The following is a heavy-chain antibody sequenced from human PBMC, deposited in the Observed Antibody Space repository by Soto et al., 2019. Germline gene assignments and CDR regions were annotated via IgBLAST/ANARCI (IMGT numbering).Heavy chain of an antibody. CDR3: ARDHSIMGVLGF. CDR1: GFTFSSYS. Sequence: PGGSLRLSCAASGFTFSSYSMNWVRQAPGKGLEWISYINSDSSVINYADSVKGRVTISRDNAKDSVYLQLNSLRDADTAVYYCARDHSIMGVLGFWGQGTLVTVPS. CDR2: INSDSSVI. D-gene: IGHD1-26*01. J-gene: IGHJ4*02. V-gene: IGHV3-48*02.